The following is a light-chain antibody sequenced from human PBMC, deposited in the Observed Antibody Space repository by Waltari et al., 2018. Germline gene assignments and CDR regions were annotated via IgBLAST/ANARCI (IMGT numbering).Light chain of an antibody. CDR3: QQYGSSPRT. V-gene: IGKV3-20*01. CDR1: QSVSSNY. Sequence: EIVLTQSPVTLSLSPGERATLSCRASQSVSSNYLAWYQNKPGQAPLLVIYDASTRATGIPDRFSVSASGTDFTLTISRLEPEDFAVYYCQQYGSSPRTFGQGTKVEIK. CDR2: DAS. J-gene: IGKJ1*01.